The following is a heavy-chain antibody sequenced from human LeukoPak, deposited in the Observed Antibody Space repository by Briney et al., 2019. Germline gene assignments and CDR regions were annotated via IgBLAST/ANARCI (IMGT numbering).Heavy chain of an antibody. CDR2: IYNSGST. D-gene: IGHD6-13*01. Sequence: SETLSLTCTVSGYSISSGYYWGWIRQPPGRGLEWIGSIYNSGSTYYNPSLKSRVTISVDTSKNQFSLKLRSVTAADTAMYYCARAYSSSWYYNWFDPWGQGTLVTVSS. V-gene: IGHV4-38-2*02. J-gene: IGHJ5*02. CDR3: ARAYSSSWYYNWFDP. CDR1: GYSISSGYY.